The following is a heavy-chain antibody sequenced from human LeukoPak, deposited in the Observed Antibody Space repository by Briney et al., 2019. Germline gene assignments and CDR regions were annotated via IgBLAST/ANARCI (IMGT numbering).Heavy chain of an antibody. Sequence: PSETLSLTCTVSGGSISSYYWSWIRQPPGKGLEWIGYIYYSGSTNYNPSLKSRVTISVDTSKNQFSLKLSSVAAADTAVYCCATLTYGSGSYYNPWGQGTLVTVSS. V-gene: IGHV4-59*08. J-gene: IGHJ5*02. CDR2: IYYSGST. CDR1: GGSISSYY. D-gene: IGHD3-10*01. CDR3: ATLTYGSGSYYNP.